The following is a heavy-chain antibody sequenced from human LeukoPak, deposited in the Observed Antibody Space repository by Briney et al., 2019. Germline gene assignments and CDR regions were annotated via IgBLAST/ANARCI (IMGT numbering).Heavy chain of an antibody. V-gene: IGHV1-8*01. J-gene: IGHJ4*02. CDR2: MNPNSGNT. Sequence: ASVKVSCKASGYTFTSYDINWVRQATGQGLEWMGWMNPNSGNTGYAQKFQGRVTMTRNTSISTAYMELSRLISDDTGVYYCARVLFWNDRLFYFDYWGQGTLVTVSS. CDR1: GYTFTSYD. D-gene: IGHD1-1*01. CDR3: ARVLFWNDRLFYFDY.